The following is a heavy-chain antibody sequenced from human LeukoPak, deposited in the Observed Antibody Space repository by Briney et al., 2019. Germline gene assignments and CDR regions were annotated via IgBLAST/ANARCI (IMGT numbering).Heavy chain of an antibody. Sequence: PGGSLRLSCAASGFTFSSYAMSWVRQAPGKGLEWVSAISGSGGSTYYADSVKGRFTISRDNPKNTLYPQMNSLRAEDTAVYYCAKAEGIGVPNDYWGQGTLVTVSS. D-gene: IGHD1-26*01. CDR3: AKAEGIGVPNDY. J-gene: IGHJ4*02. CDR2: ISGSGGST. V-gene: IGHV3-23*01. CDR1: GFTFSSYA.